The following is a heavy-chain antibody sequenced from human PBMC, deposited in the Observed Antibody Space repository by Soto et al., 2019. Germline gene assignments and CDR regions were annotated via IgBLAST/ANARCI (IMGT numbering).Heavy chain of an antibody. J-gene: IGHJ4*02. V-gene: IGHV3-15*01. Sequence: GGSLRLSCAASGFTFSSAWMSWVRQAPGKGLEWVGRIKSKTDGGTSDYAAPVKGRFTISRDDSKNTRYLQMNSLKTEATAVYFCTTGLGSGGVYWGQGTLVTVSS. CDR3: TTGLGSGGVY. CDR2: IKSKTDGGTS. CDR1: GFTFSSAW. D-gene: IGHD2-2*03.